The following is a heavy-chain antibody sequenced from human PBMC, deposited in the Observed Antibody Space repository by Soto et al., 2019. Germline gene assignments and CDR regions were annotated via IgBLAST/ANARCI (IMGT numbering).Heavy chain of an antibody. CDR2: ISIEKGDT. D-gene: IGHD2-15*01. Sequence: QVQVVQSGAEVKKPGASVKVACKASGYSFDTFGMSWVRQAPGQGLEWMGWISIEKGDTNSAQKFQYRVTMTTDTSTSTAYMELTSLTSDDTAVYYCARCYCSVGSCFTCWHFDLWGRGTLVTVSS. CDR3: ARCYCSVGSCFTCWHFDL. V-gene: IGHV1-18*01. J-gene: IGHJ2*01. CDR1: GYSFDTFG.